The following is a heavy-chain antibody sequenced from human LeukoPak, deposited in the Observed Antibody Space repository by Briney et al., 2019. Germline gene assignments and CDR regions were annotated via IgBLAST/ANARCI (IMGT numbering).Heavy chain of an antibody. D-gene: IGHD5-12*01. CDR1: GGSISSYY. V-gene: IGHV4-4*07. CDR3: ARERVVATIESSWFDP. CDR2: IYTSGST. J-gene: IGHJ5*02. Sequence: SETLSLTCTVSGGSISSYYWSWIRQPAGKGLEWIGRIYTSGSTNYNPSLKSRVTMSVDTSKNQFSLKLSSVTAADTAVYYCARERVVATIESSWFDPWGQGTLVTVSS.